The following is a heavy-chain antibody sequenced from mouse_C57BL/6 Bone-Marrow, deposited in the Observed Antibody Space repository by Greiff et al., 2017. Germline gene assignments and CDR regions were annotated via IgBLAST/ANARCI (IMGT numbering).Heavy chain of an antibody. Sequence: QLQQPGAELVMPGASVKLSCKASGYTFTRYWMHWVKPMPGQGLEWIGEIDPSDSYTNYTQKFKGKSTLTVDKSSSTAYMQLSSLTSEDSAVYYCARRMDYWGQGTSVTVSS. CDR3: ARRMDY. CDR1: GYTFTRYW. V-gene: IGHV1-69*01. J-gene: IGHJ4*01. CDR2: IDPSDSYT.